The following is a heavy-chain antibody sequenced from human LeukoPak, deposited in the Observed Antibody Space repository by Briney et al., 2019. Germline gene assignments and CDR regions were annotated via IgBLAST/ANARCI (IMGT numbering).Heavy chain of an antibody. Sequence: GASVKVSCKASGYTFIDYYMHWVRQAPGQGLEWMGRINPSSGGTNYAQKFQGRVTMTRDTSISTAYMELSRLRSDDTAVYYCARSPKREALTYYDFWSGYSHTDNWFDPWGQGTLVTVSS. CDR3: ARSPKREALTYYDFWSGYSHTDNWFDP. CDR2: INPSSGGT. J-gene: IGHJ5*02. V-gene: IGHV1-2*06. D-gene: IGHD3-3*01. CDR1: GYTFIDYY.